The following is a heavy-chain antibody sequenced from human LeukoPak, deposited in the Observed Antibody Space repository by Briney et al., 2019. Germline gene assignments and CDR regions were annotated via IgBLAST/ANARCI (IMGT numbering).Heavy chain of an antibody. CDR2: ISTSSDQR. CDR1: GYTFTSFG. V-gene: IGHV1-18*01. J-gene: IGHJ4*02. D-gene: IGHD6-25*01. Sequence: GASVKVSCKASGYTFTSFGIAWVRQAPGQGLGWVGWISTSSDQRRYAHMLQDRVTMTTDTSTSTAYMELRSLRSDDAGVYYCARDTNWQRDYWGQGTLVTVSS. CDR3: ARDTNWQRDY.